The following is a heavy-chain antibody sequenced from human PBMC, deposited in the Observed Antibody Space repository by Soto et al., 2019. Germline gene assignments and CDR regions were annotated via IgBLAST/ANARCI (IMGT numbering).Heavy chain of an antibody. CDR1: GFTFNNYA. CDR3: AKGLLIMVRKVIIPPQYYYGMDV. J-gene: IGHJ6*02. CDR2: ISYDGSNK. D-gene: IGHD3-10*01. Sequence: GGSLRLSCAASGFTFNNYAMHGVRQAPGTGLEWVQVISYDGSNKYYADSVKGRFTISRHNAKNTLYLQMNSLRAEDTAVYYCAKGLLIMVRKVIIPPQYYYGMDVWGQGTTVTVSS. V-gene: IGHV3-30-3*01.